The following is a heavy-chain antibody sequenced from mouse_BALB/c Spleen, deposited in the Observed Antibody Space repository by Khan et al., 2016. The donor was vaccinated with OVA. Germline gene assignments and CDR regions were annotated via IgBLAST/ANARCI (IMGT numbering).Heavy chain of an antibody. V-gene: IGHV1-4*01. CDR2: INPNNDYT. J-gene: IGHJ3*01. CDR1: GYTFTSYT. D-gene: IGHD2-14*01. CDR3: VRDGAYHRNDGWFAY. Sequence: QVQLQQSGAELARPGASVKMSCKASGYTFTSYTIHWIKKRPGQGLEWIGYINPNNDYTNYNQKFKDKATLTTDKSSTTAYLRLSSLTSDDSAVYNCVRDGAYHRNDGWFAYWGQGTPVTVSA.